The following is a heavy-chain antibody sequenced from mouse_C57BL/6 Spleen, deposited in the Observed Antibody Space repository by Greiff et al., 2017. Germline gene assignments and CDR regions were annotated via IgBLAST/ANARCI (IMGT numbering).Heavy chain of an antibody. CDR1: GYAFSSSW. J-gene: IGHJ2*01. V-gene: IGHV1-82*01. D-gene: IGHD1-1*01. Sequence: VQLQQSGPELVKPGASVKISCKASGYAFSSSWMNWVKQRPGKGLEWIGRIYPGDGDTNYNGKFKGKATLTADKSSSTAYMHLSSLTSEDSAVYFCARLGYYGSSSHFDYWGQGTTLTVSS. CDR3: ARLGYYGSSSHFDY. CDR2: IYPGDGDT.